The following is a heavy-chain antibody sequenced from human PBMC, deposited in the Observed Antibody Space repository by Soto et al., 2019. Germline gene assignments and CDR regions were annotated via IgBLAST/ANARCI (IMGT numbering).Heavy chain of an antibody. V-gene: IGHV3-48*03. Sequence: EVQLVESGGGLVQPGGSLRLSCAVSGFTFSSSEMYWVRQAPGKGLEWISYIHPSGQPIFYADSVKGRFTSSRDNANNSLFLQMNSLRAEDTAVYYCARRASSWGQGTMVTVSS. J-gene: IGHJ3*01. CDR2: IHPSGQPI. CDR3: ARRASS. D-gene: IGHD2-2*01. CDR1: GFTFSSSE.